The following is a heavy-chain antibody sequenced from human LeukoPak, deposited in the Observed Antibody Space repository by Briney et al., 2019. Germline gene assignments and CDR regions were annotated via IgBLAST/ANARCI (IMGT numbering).Heavy chain of an antibody. CDR3: ARKEASREGY. Sequence: PGGSLRLSCAASGFTFSSYAMSWVRQAPGKGLEWVSAISGSGASTYYADSVKGRFTISRDNSKNTLYLQMNSLRAEDTAVYYCARKEASREGYWGQGTLVTVSS. V-gene: IGHV3-23*01. J-gene: IGHJ4*02. CDR1: GFTFSSYA. D-gene: IGHD6-6*01. CDR2: ISGSGAST.